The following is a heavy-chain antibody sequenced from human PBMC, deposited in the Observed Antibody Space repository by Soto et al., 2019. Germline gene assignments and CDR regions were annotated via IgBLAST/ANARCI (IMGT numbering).Heavy chain of an antibody. V-gene: IGHV2-5*01. CDR2: IYWNDDK. J-gene: IGHJ4*02. D-gene: IGHD2-21*01. Sequence: QITLKESGPTLVKPTETLTLTCTVSGFPLSARVVGVVWIRQPPGKALEWLAIIYWNDDKRYSPSLKRRLTITNDTTKNQVILTMTNTDPVDTAKYSCAHPHCGAAPDYWGQGTLVTVSS. CDR1: GFPLSARVVG. CDR3: AHPHCGAAPDY.